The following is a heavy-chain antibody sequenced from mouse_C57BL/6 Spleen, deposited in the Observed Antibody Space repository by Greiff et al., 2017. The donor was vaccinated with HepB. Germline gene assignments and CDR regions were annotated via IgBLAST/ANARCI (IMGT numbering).Heavy chain of an antibody. Sequence: QVQLQQSGAELVRPGTSVKVSCKASGYAFTNYLIEWVKQRPGQGLEWIGVINPGSGGTNYNEKFKGKATLTADKSSSTAYMQLSSLTSDDSAVYFFAREGVTTVVSYYFDYGGQGTTLTVSS. V-gene: IGHV1-54*01. CDR3: AREGVTTVVSYYFDY. J-gene: IGHJ2*01. CDR1: GYAFTNYL. D-gene: IGHD1-1*01. CDR2: INPGSGGT.